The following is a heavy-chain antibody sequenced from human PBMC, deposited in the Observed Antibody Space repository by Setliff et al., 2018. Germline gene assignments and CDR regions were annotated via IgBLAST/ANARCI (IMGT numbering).Heavy chain of an antibody. CDR1: GFTFSAYG. Sequence: GGSLRLSCVASGFTFSAYGMSWVRQAPGKGLEWVSNVYNGNDETKYADSVKGRFTISRDRSKNTVYLQMNSLRAEDTAVYYCAREGSSAWYGGGVDYWGQGTLVTVSS. CDR2: VYNGNDET. V-gene: IGHV3-23*01. CDR3: AREGSSAWYGGGVDY. D-gene: IGHD6-19*01. J-gene: IGHJ4*02.